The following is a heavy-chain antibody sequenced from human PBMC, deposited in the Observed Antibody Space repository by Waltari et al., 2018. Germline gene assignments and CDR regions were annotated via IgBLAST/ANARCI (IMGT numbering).Heavy chain of an antibody. CDR2: TIPIFGAP. D-gene: IGHD3-16*01. Sequence: QVQLVQSGAEVKKPGSSVRVSCRASGGNFGRYAITWVRQAPGQWLEWMGGTIPIFGAPMYAPKFQGRVSITADELTDTGYMELNSLRSDDTAIYYGARRKLGEAFDIWGQGTMVIVSS. CDR1: GGNFGRYA. CDR3: ARRKLGEAFDI. V-gene: IGHV1-69*12. J-gene: IGHJ3*02.